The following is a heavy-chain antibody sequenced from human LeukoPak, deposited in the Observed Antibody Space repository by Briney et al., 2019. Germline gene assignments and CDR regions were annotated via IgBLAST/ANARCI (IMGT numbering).Heavy chain of an antibody. V-gene: IGHV4-59*01. CDR1: GGSISSYY. J-gene: IGHJ4*02. CDR2: IYYSGST. Sequence: PSETLSLTCTVSGGSISSYYWSWIRQPPGKGLEWIGYIYYSGSTNYNPSLKSRVTISVDTSKNQFSLKLSSVTAADTAVYYCARDAGGRLPIYWGQGTLVTVSS. D-gene: IGHD3-16*01. CDR3: ARDAGGRLPIY.